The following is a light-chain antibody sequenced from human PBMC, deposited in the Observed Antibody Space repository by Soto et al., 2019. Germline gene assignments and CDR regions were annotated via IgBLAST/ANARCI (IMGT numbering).Light chain of an antibody. Sequence: QPVLTQSSSASASLGSSVKLTCTLSSGHSRYIIAWHQQQPWKAPRYLMKLEGSGIYNKGSGVPDRFSGSRSGADRYLTISNLQFEDEADYYCETWDSHTRVFGGGTKLTVL. V-gene: IGLV4-60*02. CDR2: LEGSGIY. CDR3: ETWDSHTRV. J-gene: IGLJ3*02. CDR1: SGHSRYI.